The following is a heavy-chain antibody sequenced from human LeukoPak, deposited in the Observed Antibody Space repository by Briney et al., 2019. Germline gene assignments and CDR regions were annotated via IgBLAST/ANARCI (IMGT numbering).Heavy chain of an antibody. Sequence: SETLSLTCTVSGGSISSYYWSWIWQPPGKGLEWIGYIYYSGSTNYNPSLKSRVTISVDTSKNQFSLKLSSVTAADTAVYYCARENSENAFDIWGQGTMVTVSS. V-gene: IGHV4-59*01. CDR3: ARENSENAFDI. D-gene: IGHD4-23*01. CDR1: GGSISSYY. J-gene: IGHJ3*02. CDR2: IYYSGST.